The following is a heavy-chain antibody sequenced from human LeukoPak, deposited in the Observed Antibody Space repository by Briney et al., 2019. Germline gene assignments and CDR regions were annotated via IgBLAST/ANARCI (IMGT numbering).Heavy chain of an antibody. CDR1: GYSFTSYW. V-gene: IGHV5-51*01. Sequence: GESLKISCKGSGYSFTSYWIGWVRQMPGKGLEWMGIIYPGDSDTRYSPSFQGQVTISADKSISTAYLQWSSLKASDTAMYYCARHAPGFGELFDAFDIWGQGTMVTVSS. J-gene: IGHJ3*02. CDR3: ARHAPGFGELFDAFDI. D-gene: IGHD3-10*01. CDR2: IYPGDSDT.